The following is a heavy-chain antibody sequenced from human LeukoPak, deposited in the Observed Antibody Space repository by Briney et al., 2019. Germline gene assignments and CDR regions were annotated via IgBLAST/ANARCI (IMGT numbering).Heavy chain of an antibody. CDR1: GFTVSSNY. V-gene: IGHV3-53*05. CDR2: IYSGGST. CDR3: VKDHGDYDADWYFDL. J-gene: IGHJ2*01. D-gene: IGHD4-17*01. Sequence: SGGSLRLSCAASGFTVSSNYMSWVRQAPGKGLEWVSVIYSGGSTYYADSVKGRFTISRDNSKNTLYLQMSSLRAEDTAVYYCVKDHGDYDADWYFDLWGRGTLVSVSS.